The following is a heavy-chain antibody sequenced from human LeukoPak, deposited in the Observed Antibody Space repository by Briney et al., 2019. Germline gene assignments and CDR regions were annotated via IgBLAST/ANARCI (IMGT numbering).Heavy chain of an antibody. J-gene: IGHJ5*01. CDR1: GFTSSSYA. CDR3: ARRAPGYGSGWLDS. V-gene: IGHV3-30*14. D-gene: IGHD6-19*01. Sequence: GRSLRLSCAVSGFTSSSYAMHWVRQAPGQGLEWVAVIATDGSNKYYADSVKGRFTISKDNSKNTLYLQMGSLRTEDMAVYYCARRAPGYGSGWLDSWGQGTQVTVSS. CDR2: IATDGSNK.